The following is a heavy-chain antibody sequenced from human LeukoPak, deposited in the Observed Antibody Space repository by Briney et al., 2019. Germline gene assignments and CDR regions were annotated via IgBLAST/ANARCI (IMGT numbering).Heavy chain of an antibody. CDR3: ARLFWSGYHYFDY. D-gene: IGHD3-3*01. V-gene: IGHV4-38-2*01. Sequence: SETLSLTCAVSGYSISSGHYWGWIRQPPGKGLEWIGSIYHSGSTYYNPSLRSRLTISVDTSKSQFSLKLTSVTAADTAVYYCARLFWSGYHYFDYWGQGTLVTVSS. J-gene: IGHJ4*02. CDR2: IYHSGST. CDR1: GYSISSGHY.